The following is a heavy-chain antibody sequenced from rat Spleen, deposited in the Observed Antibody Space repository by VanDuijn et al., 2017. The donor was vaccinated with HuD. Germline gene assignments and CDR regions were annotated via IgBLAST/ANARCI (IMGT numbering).Heavy chain of an antibody. D-gene: IGHD2-5*01. Sequence: EVQLVESGGGLVQPGRSLKLSCAASGFTYSNYVMAWVSQAPTKGLEWVASITNAAGKVHYPDSVKGRFTISRDTAQNTLYLQMNSPTSEDTATYYCTRGGYFRHWGQGVMVTVSS. CDR1: GFTYSNYV. J-gene: IGHJ2*01. V-gene: IGHV5S13*01. CDR2: ITNAAGKV. CDR3: TRGGYFRH.